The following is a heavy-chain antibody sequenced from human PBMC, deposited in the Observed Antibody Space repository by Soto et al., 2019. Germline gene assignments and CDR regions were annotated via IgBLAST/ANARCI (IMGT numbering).Heavy chain of an antibody. V-gene: IGHV4-39*01. J-gene: IGHJ6*02. D-gene: IGHD3-10*01. Sequence: SETLSLTCTVSGGSISSRSYYWGWIRQPPGKGLEWIGTLYYSVSTYYNPSLKSRVTISVDTSKNQFSLNLSSVTAADTALYFFFKSFGSGSLIHYYGMDVWGQGTTVTVSS. CDR2: LYYSVST. CDR3: FKSFGSGSLIHYYGMDV. CDR1: GGSISSRSYY.